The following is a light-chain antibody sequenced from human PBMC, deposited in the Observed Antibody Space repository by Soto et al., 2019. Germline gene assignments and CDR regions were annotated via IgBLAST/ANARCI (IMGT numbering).Light chain of an antibody. CDR2: EVS. Sequence: QSVLTQPHSASGCPGQSFTISCTGTSSDVGGYNYVSWYQQQTGKALKLMIYEVSKRPSGVPDRFSCSKSGNTASLTVSGLRAEDEADYYCSSYAGRNRFVVFGGGTKLTVL. J-gene: IGLJ2*01. CDR3: SSYAGRNRFVV. V-gene: IGLV2-8*01. CDR1: SSDVGGYNY.